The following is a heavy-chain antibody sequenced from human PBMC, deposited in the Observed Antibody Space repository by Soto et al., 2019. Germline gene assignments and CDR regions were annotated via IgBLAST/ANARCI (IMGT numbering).Heavy chain of an antibody. V-gene: IGHV1-69*02. J-gene: IGHJ4*02. D-gene: IGHD6-19*01. Sequence: ASVKVSCKASGGTFSNDIITWVRQAPGQGLEWMGRIIPLLDIANYAQKFQGRVTITADKSTSTAYMELNSLRSEDTAVYYCARHVNLPLAGTGFDSWGRGTLVTVSS. CDR1: GGTFSNDI. CDR2: IIPLLDIA. CDR3: ARHVNLPLAGTGFDS.